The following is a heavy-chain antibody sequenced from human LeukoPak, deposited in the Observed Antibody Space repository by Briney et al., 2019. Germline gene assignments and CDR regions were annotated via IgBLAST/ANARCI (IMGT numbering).Heavy chain of an antibody. Sequence: GGSLRLSCAASGFPFSSYAMSWVRQAPGKGLEWVSAISSSGGSTNYADSVKGRFTISRDNAKNSLYLQMNSLRAEDTAVYYCARGAYYYEDWGQGTLVTVSS. D-gene: IGHD3-22*01. CDR1: GFPFSSYA. CDR3: ARGAYYYED. CDR2: ISSSGGST. J-gene: IGHJ4*02. V-gene: IGHV3-23*01.